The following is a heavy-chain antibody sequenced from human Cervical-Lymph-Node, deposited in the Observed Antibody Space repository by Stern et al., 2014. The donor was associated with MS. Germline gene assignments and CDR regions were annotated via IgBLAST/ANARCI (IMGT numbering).Heavy chain of an antibody. Sequence: VQLVQSGAEVKKPGSSVKVSCKASGGISWVRQAPGQGLEWMGGVIPFVGTPNYAQKFEDRVTITADTSTNTFYLEMRSLTSEDTAVYYCVRGGGDNWFDPWGQGTLVTVSS. CDR3: VRGGGDNWFDP. J-gene: IGHJ5*02. CDR1: GG. V-gene: IGHV1-69*06. D-gene: IGHD3-16*01. CDR2: VIPFVGTP.